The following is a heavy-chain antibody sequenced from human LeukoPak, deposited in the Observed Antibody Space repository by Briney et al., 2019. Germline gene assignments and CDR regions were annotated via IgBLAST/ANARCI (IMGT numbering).Heavy chain of an antibody. CDR2: IYTSGST. Sequence: SETLSLTCTVSGGSISSYYWSWIRQPAGKGLEWIGRIYTSGSTNYNSSLKSRVTMSVDTSKNQFSLKLSSVTAADTAVYYCARDTVAGAGILYWFDPWGQGTLVTVSS. CDR3: ARDTVAGAGILYWFDP. V-gene: IGHV4-4*07. CDR1: GGSISSYY. J-gene: IGHJ5*02. D-gene: IGHD6-19*01.